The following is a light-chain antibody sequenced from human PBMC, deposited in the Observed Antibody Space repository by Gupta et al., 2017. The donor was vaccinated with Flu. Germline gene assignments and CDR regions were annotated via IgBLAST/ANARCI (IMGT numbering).Light chain of an antibody. Sequence: CTGTSNDVGGYNYVSWYRQYPGKAPKLIIFYVSERPSGVPDRFSGSKSDNTASLTIPGLQAEDEGDYYCCPYAGTVGYVFGTGTKVTVL. V-gene: IGLV2-11*01. CDR3: CPYAGTVGYV. CDR2: YVS. J-gene: IGLJ1*01. CDR1: SNDVGGYNY.